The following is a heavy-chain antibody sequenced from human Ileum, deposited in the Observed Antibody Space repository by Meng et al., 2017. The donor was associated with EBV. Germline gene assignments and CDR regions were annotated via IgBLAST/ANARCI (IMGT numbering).Heavy chain of an antibody. D-gene: IGHD4-23*01. CDR1: GGSLNDYY. CDR3: ARYGRCNGNSFYCFDP. V-gene: IGHV4-34*01. CDR2: IDQSGYT. Sequence: QVRPQQWGTGLLKPSGTLSLTCAFYGGSLNDYYWTWLRQPPGKGLEWIGEIDQSGYTKFNPSLSSRATISRDTSNNQFSLRLNSVTAADTALYYCARYGRCNGNSFYCFDPWGQGTLVTVSS. J-gene: IGHJ5*02.